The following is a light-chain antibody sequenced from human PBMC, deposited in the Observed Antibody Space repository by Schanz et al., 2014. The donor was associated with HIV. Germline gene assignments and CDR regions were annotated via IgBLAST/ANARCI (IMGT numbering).Light chain of an antibody. V-gene: IGKV3D-15*01. CDR1: QSVSTM. CDR2: RIS. CDR3: QHFGRPPYT. J-gene: IGKJ2*01. Sequence: EVVMTQSPATLSVPPGGTVTLSCRASQSVSTMLDWFQQKPGQAPRLLIYRISTRATDIPGRFSGSGSGTDFTLTISGLEPEDFAVYYCQHFGRPPYTFGQGTRLEI.